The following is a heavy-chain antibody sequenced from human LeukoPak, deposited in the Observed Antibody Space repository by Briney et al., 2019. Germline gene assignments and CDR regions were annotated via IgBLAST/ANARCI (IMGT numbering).Heavy chain of an antibody. Sequence: GGSLRLSCAASGFTFSDYYMSWIRQAPGKGLGWVSYISSSGSTIYYADSVKGRFTISRDNAKNSLYLQMNSLRAEDTAVYYCARDPVVVAARSPYYYYYGMDVWGQGTTVTVSS. D-gene: IGHD2-15*01. V-gene: IGHV3-11*01. J-gene: IGHJ6*02. CDR3: ARDPVVVAARSPYYYYYGMDV. CDR1: GFTFSDYY. CDR2: ISSSGSTI.